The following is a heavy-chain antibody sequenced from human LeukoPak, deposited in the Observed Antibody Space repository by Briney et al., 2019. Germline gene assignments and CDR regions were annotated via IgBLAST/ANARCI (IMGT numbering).Heavy chain of an antibody. D-gene: IGHD3-3*01. V-gene: IGHV3-21*01. J-gene: IGHJ6*02. CDR1: GFTLSSYS. CDR3: ARGSLYYDFWSGYGGMDV. CDR2: ISSSSSYI. Sequence: GGSLRLSCAVSGFTLSSYSMNWVRQAPGKGLEWVSSISSSSSYIYYADSVKGRFTISRDNAKNSLYLQMNSLRAGDTAVYYCARGSLYYDFWSGYGGMDVWGQGTTVTVSS.